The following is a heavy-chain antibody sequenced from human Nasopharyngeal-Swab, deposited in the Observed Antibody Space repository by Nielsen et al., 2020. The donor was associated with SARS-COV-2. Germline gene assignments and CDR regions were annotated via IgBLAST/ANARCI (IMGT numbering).Heavy chain of an antibody. CDR3: VRDNYYHYYMDA. V-gene: IGHV4-39*01. D-gene: IGHD2-15*01. J-gene: IGHJ6*03. CDR2: IYYSGAT. Sequence: RQAPGKGLEWIGSIYYSGATYYSPSLKSRLTISVDTSQNQFSLTVSSVTASDTAVYYCVRDNYYHYYMDAWGQGTTVTVSS.